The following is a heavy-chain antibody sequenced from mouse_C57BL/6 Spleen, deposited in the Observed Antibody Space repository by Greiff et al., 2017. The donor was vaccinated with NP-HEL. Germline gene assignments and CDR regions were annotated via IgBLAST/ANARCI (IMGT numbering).Heavy chain of an antibody. Sequence: EVQLQQSGAELVRPGASVKLSCTASGFNIKDDYMHWVKQRPEQGLEWIGWIDPENGDTEYASKFQGKATITADTSSNTAYLQLSSLTSEDTAVYYWTTGLLLRGNFDYWVQGTTLTVAS. CDR1: GFNIKDDY. J-gene: IGHJ2*01. D-gene: IGHD2-3*01. CDR3: TTGLLLRGNFDY. CDR2: IDPENGDT. V-gene: IGHV14-4*01.